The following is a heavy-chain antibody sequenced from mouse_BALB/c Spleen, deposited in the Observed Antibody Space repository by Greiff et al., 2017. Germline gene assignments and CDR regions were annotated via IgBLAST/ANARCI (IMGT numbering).Heavy chain of an antibody. Sequence: QVQLKESGPGLVQPSQSLSITCTVSGFSLTSYGVHWVRQSPGKGLEWLGVIWSGGSTDYNAAFISRLSISKDNSKSQVFFKMNSLQANDTAIYYCARMRYDRAMDYWGQGTSVTVSS. CDR1: GFSLTSYG. V-gene: IGHV2-2*02. D-gene: IGHD2-14*01. J-gene: IGHJ4*01. CDR2: IWSGGST. CDR3: ARMRYDRAMDY.